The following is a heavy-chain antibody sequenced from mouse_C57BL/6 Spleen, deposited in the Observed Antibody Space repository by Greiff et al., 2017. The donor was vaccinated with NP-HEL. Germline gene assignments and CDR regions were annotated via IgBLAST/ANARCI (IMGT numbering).Heavy chain of an antibody. V-gene: IGHV1-76*01. Sequence: QVQLKQSGAELVRPGASVKLSCKASGYTFTDYYINWVKQRPGQGLEWIARIYPGSGNTYYNEKFKGKATLTAEKSSSTAYMQLSSLTSEDSAVYFCARPYYYGSSWGFAYWGQGTLVTVSA. CDR1: GYTFTDYY. CDR2: IYPGSGNT. D-gene: IGHD1-1*01. J-gene: IGHJ3*01. CDR3: ARPYYYGSSWGFAY.